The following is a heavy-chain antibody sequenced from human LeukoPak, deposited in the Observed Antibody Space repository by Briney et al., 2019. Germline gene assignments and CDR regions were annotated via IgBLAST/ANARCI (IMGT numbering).Heavy chain of an antibody. J-gene: IGHJ4*02. CDR1: GFTFSSYW. CDR3: ARPIVGASFDY. Sequence: GGSLRLSCAASGFTFSSYWMHWVRQAPGKGLVWVSRINSDGSSTSYADSVKGRFTISRDNAKNTLYLQMNSLRAEDTAVYYCARPIVGASFDYWGQGTLVTVSS. V-gene: IGHV3-74*01. CDR2: INSDGSST. D-gene: IGHD1-26*01.